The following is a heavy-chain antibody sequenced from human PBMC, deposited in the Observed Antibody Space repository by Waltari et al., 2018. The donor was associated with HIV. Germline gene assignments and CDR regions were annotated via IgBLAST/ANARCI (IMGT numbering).Heavy chain of an antibody. CDR3: AREGVGWSGYLSYYGMDV. CDR2: IHSGGRT. CDR1: GFTVRRNY. V-gene: IGHV3-53*01. D-gene: IGHD3-3*01. Sequence: EVQLVESGGGLIQPGGSLRLSCAASGFTVRRNYMSWVRPAPGKGLEWVSLIHSGGRTYYADSVKGRFTISRDNSKNTLYLQMNSLTVEDTAVYYCAREGVGWSGYLSYYGMDVWGQGTTVTVSS. J-gene: IGHJ6*02.